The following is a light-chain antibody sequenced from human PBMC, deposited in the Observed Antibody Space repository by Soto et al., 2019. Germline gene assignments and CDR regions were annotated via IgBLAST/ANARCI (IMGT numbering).Light chain of an antibody. Sequence: EIVMTQSPATLSVSPGERATLSCRASQSVSSNLAWYQHKPGQAPRLLIYGASTRATGIPARFSGSGSGPEFTLTISSLQSEDFALYYCQQYNNWPPVTFGGGTKVEIK. CDR1: QSVSSN. CDR2: GAS. J-gene: IGKJ4*01. V-gene: IGKV3-15*01. CDR3: QQYNNWPPVT.